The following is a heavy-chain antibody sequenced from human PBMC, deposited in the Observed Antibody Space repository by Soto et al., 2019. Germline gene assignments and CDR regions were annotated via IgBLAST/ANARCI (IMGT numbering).Heavy chain of an antibody. CDR3: ARRQAVRYGDYNYYYYYYMDV. Sequence: SETLSLTCTVYGGSFSGYYWSLIRQPPGKGLEWIGEINHSGSTNYNPSLKSRVTISVDTSKNQFSLKLSSVTAADTAVYYCARRQAVRYGDYNYYYYYYMDVWGKGTTVTVSS. D-gene: IGHD4-17*01. CDR1: GGSFSGYY. J-gene: IGHJ6*03. V-gene: IGHV4-34*01. CDR2: INHSGST.